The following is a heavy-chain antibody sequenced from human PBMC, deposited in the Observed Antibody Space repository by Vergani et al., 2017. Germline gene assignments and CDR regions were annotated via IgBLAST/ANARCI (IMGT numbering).Heavy chain of an antibody. CDR3: ARRIKRLVWSGYSNWFDP. CDR1: GGSISSGGYY. V-gene: IGHV4-31*03. J-gene: IGHJ5*02. D-gene: IGHD3-3*01. CDR2: IYYSGST. Sequence: QVQLQESGPGLVKPSQTLSLTCTVSGGSISSGGYYWSWIRQHPGKGLEWIGYIYYSGSTYYNPSLKSRVTISVDTSKNQFSLKLSSVTAADTAVYYCARRIKRLVWSGYSNWFDPWGQGTLVTVSS.